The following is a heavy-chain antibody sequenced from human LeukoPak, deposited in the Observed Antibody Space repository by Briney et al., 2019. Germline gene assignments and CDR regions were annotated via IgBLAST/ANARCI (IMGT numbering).Heavy chain of an antibody. J-gene: IGHJ4*02. Sequence: GGSLRLSCAASGFTVNNNYMSWVRQAPGKGLEWVSAISGSGGSTYYADSVKGRFTISRDNSKNTLYLQMNSLRAEDTAVYYCAKAGAVVVVAAKYFDYWGQGTLVTVSS. CDR3: AKAGAVVVVAAKYFDY. CDR1: GFTVNNNY. V-gene: IGHV3-23*01. CDR2: ISGSGGST. D-gene: IGHD2-15*01.